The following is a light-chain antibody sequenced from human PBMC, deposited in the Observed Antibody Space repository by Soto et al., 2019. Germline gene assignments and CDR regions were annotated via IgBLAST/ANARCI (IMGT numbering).Light chain of an antibody. CDR2: SNS. Sequence: QSVLTQPPSASGTPGQRVTISCSGSSSNLGQNPLNWYQQLPGTAPKLLIYSNSYRPSGVPDRFSGSKSGTSASLAISGLQSEDEADYYCAAWDDSLTGSCVFGGGTQLTVL. J-gene: IGLJ3*02. CDR1: SSNLGQNP. CDR3: AAWDDSLTGSCV. V-gene: IGLV1-44*01.